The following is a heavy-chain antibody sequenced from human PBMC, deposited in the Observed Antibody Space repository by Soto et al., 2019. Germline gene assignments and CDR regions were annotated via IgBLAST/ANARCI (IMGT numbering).Heavy chain of an antibody. CDR1: GFTFSSYA. CDR2: ISYDGSNK. J-gene: IGHJ4*02. V-gene: IGHV3-30-3*01. D-gene: IGHD5-12*01. CDR3: AREYSGYDKAIDY. Sequence: ESGGGVVQPGRSLRLSCAASGFTFSSYAMHWVRQAPGKGLEWVAIISYDGSNKYYAESVKGRFTISRDNSKNTLYLQMNSLRTEDTAVYYCAREYSGYDKAIDYWGQGTLVTVSS.